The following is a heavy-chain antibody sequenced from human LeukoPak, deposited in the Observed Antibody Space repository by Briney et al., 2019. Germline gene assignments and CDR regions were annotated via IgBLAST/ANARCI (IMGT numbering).Heavy chain of an antibody. V-gene: IGHV1-69*04. CDR1: SGTFSSYA. CDR3: ARVGAQGPFDY. D-gene: IGHD1-26*01. Sequence: GASVQVSSQASSGTFSSYAISWVRPAPGQGLEWMGRIIPILGIANYAQKFQARVTITADKSTSTAYMELSSLRSEDTAVYYCARVGAQGPFDYWGQGTLVTVSS. J-gene: IGHJ4*02. CDR2: IIPILGIA.